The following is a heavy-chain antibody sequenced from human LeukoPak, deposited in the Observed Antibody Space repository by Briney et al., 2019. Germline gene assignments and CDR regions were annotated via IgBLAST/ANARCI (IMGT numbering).Heavy chain of an antibody. J-gene: IGHJ4*02. CDR3: AGDGGLERYFDY. D-gene: IGHD1-1*01. CDR1: GFTFSSYG. V-gene: IGHV3-30*03. CDR2: ISYDGSNK. Sequence: PGRSLRLSCAASGFTFSSYGMHWVRQAPGKGLEWVAVISYDGSNKYYADSVKGRFTISRDNSKNTLYLQMNSLRAEDTAVYYCAGDGGLERYFDYWGQGTLVTVSS.